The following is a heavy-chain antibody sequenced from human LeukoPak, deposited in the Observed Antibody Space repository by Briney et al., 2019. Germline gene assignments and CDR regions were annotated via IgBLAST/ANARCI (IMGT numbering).Heavy chain of an antibody. V-gene: IGHV1-69*04. D-gene: IGHD2-2*01. Sequence: SVKVSCKASGGTFSSYAISWVRQAPGQGLEWMGRIIPILGIANYAQKIQGRVTITADKSTSTAYMELSSLRSEDTAVYYCARYDCSSTSCYGYYYYYGMDVWGQGTTVTVSS. CDR2: IIPILGIA. CDR3: ARYDCSSTSCYGYYYYYGMDV. CDR1: GGTFSSYA. J-gene: IGHJ6*02.